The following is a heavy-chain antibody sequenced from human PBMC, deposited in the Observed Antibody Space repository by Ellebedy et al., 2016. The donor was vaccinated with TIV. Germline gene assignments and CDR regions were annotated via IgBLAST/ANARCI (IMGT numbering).Heavy chain of an antibody. CDR2: IYYSGST. Sequence: SETLSLTCTVSGGSISSYYWSWIRQPPGKGLEWIGYIYYSGSTNYNPSLKSRVTISVDTSKNQFSLKLSSVTAADTAVYYCARHPNIVVVPAAMDWFDPWGQGTLVTVSS. V-gene: IGHV4-59*08. D-gene: IGHD2-2*01. CDR3: ARHPNIVVVPAAMDWFDP. J-gene: IGHJ5*02. CDR1: GGSISSYY.